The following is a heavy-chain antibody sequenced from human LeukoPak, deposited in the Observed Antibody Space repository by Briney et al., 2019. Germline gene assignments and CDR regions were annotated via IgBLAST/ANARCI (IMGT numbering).Heavy chain of an antibody. CDR3: AKGRGRQGRVYFDY. V-gene: IGHV3-23*01. J-gene: IGHJ4*02. CDR2: ISGSGGST. D-gene: IGHD3-10*01. CDR1: GFTFNSNA. Sequence: PGGSLRLSCAASGFTFNSNAMSWVRKAPGKGLEWVSAISGSGGSTYYADSVKGRFTISRDNSKNTLYLQMNSLRAEDTAVYYCAKGRGRQGRVYFDYWGQGTLVTVSS.